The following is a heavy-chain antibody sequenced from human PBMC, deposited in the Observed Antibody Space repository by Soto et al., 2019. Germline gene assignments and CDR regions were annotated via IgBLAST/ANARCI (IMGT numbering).Heavy chain of an antibody. CDR2: ISAHNGNT. Sequence: QVHLVQSGAEVKKPGASVKVSCKASGYTFTSYGITWVRKAPGQGLEWMGWISAHNGNTDYEQKLQGRVIGTRDTSTSTAYMELRSLISDDTAVYYCARGRYGDYWGQGALVTVSS. J-gene: IGHJ4*02. D-gene: IGHD1-1*01. V-gene: IGHV1-18*01. CDR1: GYTFTSYG. CDR3: ARGRYGDY.